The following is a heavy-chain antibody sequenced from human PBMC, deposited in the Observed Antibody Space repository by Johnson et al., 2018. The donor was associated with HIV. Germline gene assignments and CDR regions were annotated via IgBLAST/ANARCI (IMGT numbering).Heavy chain of an antibody. Sequence: VQLVESGGGLVRPGGSLRLSCAASGFTFNYHYMAWVRQAPGKGLEWVGRTRNKANNYITEYAASVRGRFTISRDDSKNSRYLQMNSLKTEDTAVYYCARDSSGYLGVGAFDIWGQGTMVTVSS. D-gene: IGHD3-22*01. CDR2: TRNKANNYIT. CDR3: ARDSSGYLGVGAFDI. V-gene: IGHV3-72*01. J-gene: IGHJ3*02. CDR1: GFTFNYHY.